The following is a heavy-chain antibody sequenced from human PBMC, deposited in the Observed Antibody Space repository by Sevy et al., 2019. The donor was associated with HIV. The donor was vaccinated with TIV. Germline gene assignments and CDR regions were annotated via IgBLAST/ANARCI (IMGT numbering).Heavy chain of an antibody. J-gene: IGHJ4*02. Sequence: GGSLRLSCAASGFTFSSYAMHCVRQAPGKGLEWVAVISHDGSNKYYADSVKGRFTISRDNSKSTLYVQMNSLRSEDTAVYYCARDRMVRADFDYWGQGTQVAVSS. CDR1: GFTFSSYA. V-gene: IGHV3-30-3*01. D-gene: IGHD3-10*01. CDR3: ARDRMVRADFDY. CDR2: ISHDGSNK.